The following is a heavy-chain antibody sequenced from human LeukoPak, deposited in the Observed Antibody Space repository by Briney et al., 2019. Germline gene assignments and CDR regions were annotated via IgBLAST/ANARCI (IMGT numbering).Heavy chain of an antibody. CDR2: INPSGGST. V-gene: IGHV1-46*01. J-gene: IGHJ4*02. D-gene: IGHD3-3*01. CDR1: GYTFTSYY. CDR3: ARASVYDFWSGYSVGTYFDY. Sequence: GASVKVSCKASGYTFTSYYMHWLRQAPGQGLEWMGIINPSGGSTSYAQKFQGRVTMTRDTSTSTVYMELSSLRSEDTAVYYCARASVYDFWSGYSVGTYFDYWGQGTLVTVSS.